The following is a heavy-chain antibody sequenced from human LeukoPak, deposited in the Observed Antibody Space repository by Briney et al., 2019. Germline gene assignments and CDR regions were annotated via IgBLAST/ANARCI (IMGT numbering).Heavy chain of an antibody. Sequence: KRGESLKISCKGSGYSFTTYWIGWVRQMPGKGLEWMGFIYPGDSDTTYSPSFQGQVTISADKSISTAYLQWSSLKASDTAMYYCARLGSYSTGWADYWGQGTLVTVSS. V-gene: IGHV5-51*01. D-gene: IGHD6-19*01. CDR2: IYPGDSDT. J-gene: IGHJ4*02. CDR1: GYSFTTYW. CDR3: ARLGSYSTGWADY.